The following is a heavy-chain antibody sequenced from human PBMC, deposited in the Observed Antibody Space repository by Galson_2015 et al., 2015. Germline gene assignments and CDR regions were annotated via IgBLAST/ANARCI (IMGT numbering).Heavy chain of an antibody. CDR3: ASAGHYYDSSGYYCLYHDAFDI. CDR2: INTNSSSK. CDR1: GFTFTGYY. D-gene: IGHD3-22*01. J-gene: IGHJ3*02. Sequence: SVKLSCKASGFTFTGYYMHWVRQAPGQGLEWVSSINTNSSSKNDAQELQGWVTMTRDTSISIAYMELSRLRSDDTAVYYWASAGHYYDSSGYYCLYHDAFDIWGQGTMVTVSS. V-gene: IGHV1-2*04.